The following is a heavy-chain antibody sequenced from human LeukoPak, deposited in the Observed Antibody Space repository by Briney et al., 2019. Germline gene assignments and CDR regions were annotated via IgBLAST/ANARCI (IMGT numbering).Heavy chain of an antibody. Sequence: GGSLRLSCAASGFTFSNFGMHWVRQAPGKGLEWVALIQYDGSNKYYADSVKGRFTISRDNSKNTLYLQMNSLRPEDTAVYSCAKTTIVGATVDAFDIWGQGTMVTVSS. CDR1: GFTFSNFG. CDR3: AKTTIVGATVDAFDI. V-gene: IGHV3-30*02. D-gene: IGHD1-26*01. CDR2: IQYDGSNK. J-gene: IGHJ3*02.